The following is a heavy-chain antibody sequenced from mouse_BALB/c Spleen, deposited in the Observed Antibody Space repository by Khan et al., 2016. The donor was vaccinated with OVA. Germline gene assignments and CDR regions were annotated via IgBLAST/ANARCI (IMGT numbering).Heavy chain of an antibody. CDR3: ARGDYDGAWFAY. CDR1: GYSITSDYA. V-gene: IGHV3-2*02. Sequence: EVELVESGPGLVKPSQSLSLTCTVTGYSITSDYAWNWIRQFPGNKLEWMCYISYSGSPSYNPSLKSRISITRDTSKNQSYLQLNSVTTEDTATYYCARGDYDGAWFAYWGQGTLVTVSA. J-gene: IGHJ3*01. D-gene: IGHD2-4*01. CDR2: ISYSGSP.